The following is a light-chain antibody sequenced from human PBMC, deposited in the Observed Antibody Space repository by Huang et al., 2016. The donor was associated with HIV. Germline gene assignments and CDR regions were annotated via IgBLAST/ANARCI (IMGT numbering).Light chain of an antibody. CDR3: QQYNDWPLT. CDR2: YAS. CDR1: QSVSNY. Sequence: EIVMTQSPATLSVSPGERATLSCRASQSVSNYLACDQEKPGQAPRLLSYYASTGATGIPARFSGSGSGTEVTLTISSLQSEDSAVYYCQQYNDWPLTFGGGTKVEIK. V-gene: IGKV3-15*01. J-gene: IGKJ4*01.